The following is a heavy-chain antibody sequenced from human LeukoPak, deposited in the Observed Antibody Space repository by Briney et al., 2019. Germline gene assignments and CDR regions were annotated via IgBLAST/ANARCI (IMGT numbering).Heavy chain of an antibody. D-gene: IGHD6-13*01. CDR3: ARDRYVFGRKSIAAPGVGAY. CDR1: GYSFTSYY. Sequence: ASVKVSCKASGYSFTSYYMHWVRQAPGQGLRGRGILNPRGGSPSYAQKFQGRVTMTRDMSTSTVYMELSSLRSEDTAVYYCARDRYVFGRKSIAAPGVGAYWGQGTLVTVSS. J-gene: IGHJ4*02. CDR2: LNPRGGSP. V-gene: IGHV1-46*01.